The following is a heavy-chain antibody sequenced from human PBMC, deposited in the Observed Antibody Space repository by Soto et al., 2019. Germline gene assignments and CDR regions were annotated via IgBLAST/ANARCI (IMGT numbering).Heavy chain of an antibody. Sequence: VGSLRLSCTAAGFTISNYAMSWVRQAPGKGLEWVSTFSSGGGGTYYADSVKGRFTISRDNSKNTLSLQMNSLRAEDTAVYYCTKANRYCSGANCFTFDYWGLGTLVTGSS. CDR2: FSSGGGGT. CDR3: TKANRYCSGANCFTFDY. V-gene: IGHV3-23*01. D-gene: IGHD2-15*01. CDR1: GFTISNYA. J-gene: IGHJ4*02.